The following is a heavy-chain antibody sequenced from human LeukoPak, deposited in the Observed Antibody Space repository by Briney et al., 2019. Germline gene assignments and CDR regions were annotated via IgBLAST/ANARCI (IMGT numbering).Heavy chain of an antibody. CDR3: ARDESGDNDAFDI. CDR2: INSDGSST. D-gene: IGHD2-21*01. CDR1: GFTFSRYW. V-gene: IGHV3-74*03. Sequence: GGSLRLSCVASGFTFSRYWMDWVRQAPGKGLVWVSRINSDGSSTTYADFVEGRFTISRGNAKNSLYLQMNSLRVEDTAVYYCARDESGDNDAFDIWGQGTMVTVSS. J-gene: IGHJ3*02.